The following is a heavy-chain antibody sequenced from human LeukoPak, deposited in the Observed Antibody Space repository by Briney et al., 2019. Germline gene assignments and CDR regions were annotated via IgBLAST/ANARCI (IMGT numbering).Heavy chain of an antibody. J-gene: IGHJ5*02. V-gene: IGHV1-69*05. CDR3: ATRREDIGYSYGPKSPFDP. Sequence: ASVKVSCKASGGTFSSYAISWVRQAPGQGLEWMGGIIPIFGTANYAQKFQGRVTITTDESTSTAYMELSSLRSEDTAVYYCATRREDIGYSYGPKSPFDPWGQGTLVTVSS. CDR2: IIPIFGTA. CDR1: GGTFSSYA. D-gene: IGHD5-18*01.